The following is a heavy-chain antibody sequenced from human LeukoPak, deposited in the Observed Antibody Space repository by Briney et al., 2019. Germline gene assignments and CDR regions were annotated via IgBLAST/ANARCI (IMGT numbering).Heavy chain of an antibody. D-gene: IGHD2-15*01. CDR2: INEDGSEI. V-gene: IGHV3-7*01. CDR3: ARDRRYSTFDY. Sequence: GGSLRLSCAASAFTFSNYWISWVRQAPGKGLEWVANINEDGSEINYVDSVKGRFTISRDNAKNSLYLQMNSLRVDDTAVYYCARDRRYSTFDYWGQGTLVTVSS. J-gene: IGHJ4*02. CDR1: AFTFSNYW.